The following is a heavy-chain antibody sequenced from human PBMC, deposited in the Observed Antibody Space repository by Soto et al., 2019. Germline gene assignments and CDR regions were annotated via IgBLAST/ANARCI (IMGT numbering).Heavy chain of an antibody. CDR1: GGSISSYY. V-gene: IGHV4-59*01. D-gene: IGHD2-15*01. CDR3: ASGYCSGCSCDQYFQH. J-gene: IGHJ1*01. Sequence: SETLSLTCTVSGGSISSYYWSWIRQPPGKGLEWIGYIYYSGSTNYNPSLKSRVTISVDTSKNQFSLKLSSVTAADTAVYYCASGYCSGCSCDQYFQHWCQGTLVTVSS. CDR2: IYYSGST.